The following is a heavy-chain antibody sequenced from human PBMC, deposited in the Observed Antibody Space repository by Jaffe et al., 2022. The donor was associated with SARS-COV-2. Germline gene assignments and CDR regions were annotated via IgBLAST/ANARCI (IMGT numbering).Heavy chain of an antibody. J-gene: IGHJ4*02. CDR3: AKGVDWGSTADHY. V-gene: IGHV3-23*04. CDR1: GFIFSSYA. D-gene: IGHD3-9*01. CDR2: ISGSGGST. Sequence: EVQLVESGGGLVQRGGSLRLSCAASGFIFSSYAMSWVRQAPGKGLEWVSTISGSGGSTYYADSVKGRFTISRDNSKSTLYLQMNSLRVEDTAVYYCAKGVDWGSTADHYWGQGTLVTVSS.